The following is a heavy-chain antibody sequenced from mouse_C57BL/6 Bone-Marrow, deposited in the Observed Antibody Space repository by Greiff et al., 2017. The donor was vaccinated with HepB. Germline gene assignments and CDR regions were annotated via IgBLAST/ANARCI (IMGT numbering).Heavy chain of an antibody. CDR1: GFSLSTFGLG. CDR2: IWWDDDK. D-gene: IGHD1-1*01. CDR3: ARIYYYGSSWVFDY. Sequence: QVTLKVSGPGILQPSQTLRLTCSFSGFSLSTFGLGVGWIRQPSGKGLEWLAHIWWDDDKYYNPALKSRLTISKDTSKNQVFLKIANVDTADTATYYCARIYYYGSSWVFDYWGQGTTLTVSS. J-gene: IGHJ2*01. V-gene: IGHV8-8*01.